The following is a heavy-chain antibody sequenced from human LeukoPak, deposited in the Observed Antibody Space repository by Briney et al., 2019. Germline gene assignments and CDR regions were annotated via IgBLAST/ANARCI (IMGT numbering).Heavy chain of an antibody. J-gene: IGHJ6*03. Sequence: GGSLRLSCAASGFTFSSYSKHWVRQAPGKGLEWVAVISYDGNNRYYIDSVRGRFTISRDSSENTLYLQMNSLRAEDTAVYYCARDHPLYCSSTSCFYYYMDVWGKGTTVTVSS. CDR2: ISYDGNNR. V-gene: IGHV3-30*04. CDR3: ARDHPLYCSSTSCFYYYMDV. CDR1: GFTFSSYS. D-gene: IGHD2-2*01.